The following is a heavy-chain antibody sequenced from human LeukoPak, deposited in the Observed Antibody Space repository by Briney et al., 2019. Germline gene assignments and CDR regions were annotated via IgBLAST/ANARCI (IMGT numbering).Heavy chain of an antibody. V-gene: IGHV3-72*01. J-gene: IGHJ4*02. CDR3: ARVGSGYDLDY. Sequence: GGSLRLSCAASGFTFSDHYMDWVRQAPGKGLEWVGRIRKKGNSYTTEYAASVKGRFTISRGDSKNSLYLQMNSLKTEDTAVYYCARVGSGYDLDYWGQGTLVTVSS. CDR2: IRKKGNSYTT. D-gene: IGHD5-12*01. CDR1: GFTFSDHY.